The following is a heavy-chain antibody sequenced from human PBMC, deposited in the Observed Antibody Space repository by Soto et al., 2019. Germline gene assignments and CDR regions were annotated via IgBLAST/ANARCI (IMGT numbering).Heavy chain of an antibody. V-gene: IGHV1-2*02. J-gene: IGHJ4*02. CDR3: AREPATAKPEGVDF. CDR2: INPNSGGT. CDR1: GYTFINYY. D-gene: IGHD1-1*01. Sequence: VASVKVSCKASGYTFINYYIHWVRQAPGQGLEWMGWINPNSGGTKYAPKFQGGVTMTRDTSITTAYMEFSRLRSGDTAVYYCAREPATAKPEGVDFWGQGTLVTVSS.